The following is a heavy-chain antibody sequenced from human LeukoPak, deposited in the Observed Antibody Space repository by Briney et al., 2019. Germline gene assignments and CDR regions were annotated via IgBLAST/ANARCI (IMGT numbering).Heavy chain of an antibody. J-gene: IGHJ5*02. V-gene: IGHV4-4*02. CDR3: ARLPYDFWSGYSRGTFDP. CDR2: IYHSGST. D-gene: IGHD3-3*01. Sequence: SGTLSLTCAVSGGSISSSNWWSWVRQPPGKGLEWIGEIYHSGSTNYNPSLKSRVTISVDKSKNQFSLKLSSVTAADTAVYYCARLPYDFWSGYSRGTFDPWGQGTLVTVSS. CDR1: GGSISSSNW.